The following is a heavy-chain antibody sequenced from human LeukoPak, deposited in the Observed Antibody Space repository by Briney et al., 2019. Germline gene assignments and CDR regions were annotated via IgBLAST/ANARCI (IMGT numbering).Heavy chain of an antibody. V-gene: IGHV3-11*05. CDR1: GFPFSDYY. CDR2: DSDSASDT. CDR3: ARVVDFGDYDSLDC. Sequence: GGSLRLSCAASGFPFSDYYMAWIRQAPGKGLEWFSSDSDSASDTKYADSVKGRFTISRDNAKNSLYLQMNSLRAGDTAVYFCARVVDFGDYDSLDCWGQGTLVTVSS. D-gene: IGHD4-17*01. J-gene: IGHJ4*02.